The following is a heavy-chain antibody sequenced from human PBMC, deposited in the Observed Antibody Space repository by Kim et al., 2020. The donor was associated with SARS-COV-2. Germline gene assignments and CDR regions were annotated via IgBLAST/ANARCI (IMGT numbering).Heavy chain of an antibody. CDR3: ARVHSSGWQRPPEVGATPTHYFDY. CDR2: INTNTGNP. Sequence: ASVKVSCKASGYTFTSYAMNWVRQAPGQGLEWMGWINTNTGNPTYAQGFTGRFVFSLDTSVSTAYLQISSLKAEDTAVYYCARVHSSGWQRPPEVGATPTHYFDYWGQGTLVTVSS. V-gene: IGHV7-4-1*02. J-gene: IGHJ4*02. D-gene: IGHD6-19*01. CDR1: GYTFTSYA.